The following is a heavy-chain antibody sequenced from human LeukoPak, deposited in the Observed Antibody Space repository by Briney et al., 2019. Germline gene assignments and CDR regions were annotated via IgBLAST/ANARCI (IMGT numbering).Heavy chain of an antibody. CDR3: ASGRRIGYCSSTSCYAFDP. CDR2: LIPIFGTA. Sequence: SVTDSCQASGGTFSSYAISGVRQAAGQGLEGMGGLIPIFGTANYAQKCKGRVTITTDESASTAYMELSSLRSEDTAMYYCASGRRIGYCSSTSCYAFDPWGQGTLVTVSS. D-gene: IGHD2-2*01. V-gene: IGHV1-69*05. CDR1: GGTFSSYA. J-gene: IGHJ5*02.